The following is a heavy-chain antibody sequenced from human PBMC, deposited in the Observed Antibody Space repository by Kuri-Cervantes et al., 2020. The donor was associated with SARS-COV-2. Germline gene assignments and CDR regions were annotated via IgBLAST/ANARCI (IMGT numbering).Heavy chain of an antibody. Sequence: GSLRLSCKGSGYSFTSYWISWVRQMPGKGLEWMGRIDPSDSYTNYSPSFQGHVTISADKSISTAYLQWSSLKASDTAMYYCARRYCSSTSCYNAFDIWGQGTMVIVSS. CDR2: IDPSDSYT. J-gene: IGHJ3*02. CDR3: ARRYCSSTSCYNAFDI. CDR1: GYSFTSYW. D-gene: IGHD2-2*02. V-gene: IGHV5-10-1*01.